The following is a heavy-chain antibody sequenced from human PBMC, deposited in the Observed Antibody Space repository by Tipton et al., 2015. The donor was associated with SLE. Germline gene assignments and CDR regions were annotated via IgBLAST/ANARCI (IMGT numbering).Heavy chain of an antibody. V-gene: IGHV4-59*10. Sequence: TLSLTCAVYGESFNGYFWTWIRQPPGKGLEWIGRIYTSGSTNYNSSLKSRVTMSVDTSKNQFSLKLSSVTAADTAVYYCARVAPTEVFDYWGQGTLVTVSS. J-gene: IGHJ4*02. CDR2: IYTSGST. D-gene: IGHD1-1*01. CDR1: GESFNGYF. CDR3: ARVAPTEVFDY.